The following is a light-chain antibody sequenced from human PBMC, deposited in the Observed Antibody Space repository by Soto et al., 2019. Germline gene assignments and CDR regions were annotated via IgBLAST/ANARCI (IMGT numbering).Light chain of an antibody. CDR1: QTIRGW. J-gene: IGKJ1*01. CDR3: QQYNSYSWT. Sequence: DIRMTQSPSTLSTSVGVRVTITCRASQTIRGWLAWYQQKPGKAPKLLIYDASTLESGVPSRFSGSGSGTEFTLTISSLQHDDFATYYCQQYNSYSWTFGQGTTVAIK. CDR2: DAS. V-gene: IGKV1-5*01.